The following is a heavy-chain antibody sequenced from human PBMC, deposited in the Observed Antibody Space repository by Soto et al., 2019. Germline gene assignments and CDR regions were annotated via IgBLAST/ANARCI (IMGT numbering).Heavy chain of an antibody. CDR3: AKGHVFWSGYRD. CDR1: GFTFSNYD. CDR2: ISGSGGST. D-gene: IGHD3-3*01. Sequence: EVQVLESGGGLVQPGGSLRLSCAASGFTFSNYDMGWVRQAPGKGLEWVSTISGSGGSTYSADSVKGRFTISRDSSKNTLYLQMASLRVGDTAVYYCAKGHVFWSGYRDWGQGALVTVSS. V-gene: IGHV3-23*01. J-gene: IGHJ4*02.